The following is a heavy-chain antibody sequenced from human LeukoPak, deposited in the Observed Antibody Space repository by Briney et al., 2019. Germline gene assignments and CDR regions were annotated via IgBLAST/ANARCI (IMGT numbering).Heavy chain of an antibody. CDR1: EFTFSIYA. D-gene: IGHD3-22*01. V-gene: IGHV3-23*01. J-gene: IGHJ4*02. Sequence: GGSLRLPCAASEFTFSIYAMSWVRQAPGRGLEWVASITSTGESTWYAGSVKGRFTISRDNSKYTVYLQMNSLRAEDTAIYYCAKDRPNYFGTNGHYYRRDGDFWGQGTLVTVSS. CDR2: ITSTGEST. CDR3: AKDRPNYFGTNGHYYRRDGDF.